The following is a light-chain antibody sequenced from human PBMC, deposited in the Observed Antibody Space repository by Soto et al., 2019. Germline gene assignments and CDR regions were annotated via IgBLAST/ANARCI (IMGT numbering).Light chain of an antibody. CDR1: QSVSSTY. J-gene: IGKJ4*01. CDR2: GAS. CDR3: HQYERSPTT. V-gene: IGKV3-20*01. Sequence: EIVLTQSPGTLSLSPGERATLSCRASQSVSSTYLAWYQQKPGRAPSLLIYGASRRATGIPDRFSSSGSGTDFTLTISRLEPEDFAVYYCHQYERSPTTFGGGTKVEIK.